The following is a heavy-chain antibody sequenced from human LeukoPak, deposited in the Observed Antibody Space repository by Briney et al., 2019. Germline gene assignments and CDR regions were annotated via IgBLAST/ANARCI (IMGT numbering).Heavy chain of an antibody. V-gene: IGHV4-59*08. CDR2: IYYSGST. D-gene: IGHD6-13*01. Sequence: SETLSLTCAVYGGSFSGYYWSWIRQPPGKGLEWIGYIYYSGSTNYNPSLKSRVTISVDTSKNQFSLKLSSVTAADTAVYYCARRGVGSSWFNWFDPWGQGTLVTVSS. J-gene: IGHJ5*02. CDR3: ARRGVGSSWFNWFDP. CDR1: GGSFSGYY.